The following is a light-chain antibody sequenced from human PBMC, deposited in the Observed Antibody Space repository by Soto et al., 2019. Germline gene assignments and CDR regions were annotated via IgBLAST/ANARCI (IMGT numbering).Light chain of an antibody. J-gene: IGKJ5*01. V-gene: IGKV1-39*01. CDR3: QQAYSFPIT. CDR2: AAS. CDR1: QSISNY. Sequence: IQMTQSPSSLSASVGDRVIITCRTSQSISNYLNWYQHKPGKAPKVLISAASNLQSGVPSRFSGSGSGTDFTLSINSLQPEDFATYYCQQAYSFPITFGQGTRLEIK.